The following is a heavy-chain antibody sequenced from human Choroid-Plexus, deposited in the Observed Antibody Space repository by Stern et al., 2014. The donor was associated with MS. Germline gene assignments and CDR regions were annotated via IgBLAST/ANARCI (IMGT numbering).Heavy chain of an antibody. J-gene: IGHJ5*02. V-gene: IGHV3-30*18. CDR3: AKDRQYLTYFFDH. CDR2: VSYEGSNK. CDR1: GFSFGSFA. D-gene: IGHD2/OR15-2a*01. Sequence: VQLVESGGGVVQPGRPLRLSCVASGFSFGSFAMHWVRQAPGKGLAWVAGVSYEGSNKYYADSVKGRFTISRDNSQNTLYMQMSSLRPEDTAVYYCAKDRQYLTYFFDHWGQGSLVTVSS.